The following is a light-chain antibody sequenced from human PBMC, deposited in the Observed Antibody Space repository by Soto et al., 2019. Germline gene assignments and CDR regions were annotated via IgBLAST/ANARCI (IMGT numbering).Light chain of an antibody. CDR2: WAS. Sequence: DIVMTQSPDSLAVSLGERATINCKSSQSVLYSSNNKNYLAWYQQKPGQPPKLLIYWASTRESGVPDRFSGSGSGTDFTLTISSLQAEDVAVYYCQQSYGIPITFGPGTKVDIK. J-gene: IGKJ3*01. V-gene: IGKV4-1*01. CDR3: QQSYGIPIT. CDR1: QSVLYSSNNKNY.